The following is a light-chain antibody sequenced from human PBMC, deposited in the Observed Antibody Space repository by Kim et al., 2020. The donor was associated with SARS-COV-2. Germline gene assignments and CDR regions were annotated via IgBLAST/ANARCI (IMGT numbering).Light chain of an antibody. CDR3: QQHSNWPPS. J-gene: IGKJ4*01. V-gene: IGKV3-11*01. CDR2: DAS. Sequence: EIVLTQSPATLSLSPGERATLSCRASQSVSSYLAWYQQKPGQAPRLLIYDASNRATGIPARFSGSGSGTDFTLTISSLEPEDFAVYYCQQHSNWPPSSGGGTKVDIK. CDR1: QSVSSY.